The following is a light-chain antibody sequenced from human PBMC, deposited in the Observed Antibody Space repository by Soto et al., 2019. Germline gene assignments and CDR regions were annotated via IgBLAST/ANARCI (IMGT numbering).Light chain of an antibody. Sequence: DIQMTQSPSTLSASVGDRVTITCRASQSIRSYLAWYQQKPGKAPKLLVSKASSLESGVPSRFSGSGSGTEFTLTISSLQPDDFATYYCQQYNPYPAWTFGQGNKVEIK. CDR3: QQYNPYPAWT. J-gene: IGKJ1*01. CDR1: QSIRSY. V-gene: IGKV1-5*03. CDR2: KAS.